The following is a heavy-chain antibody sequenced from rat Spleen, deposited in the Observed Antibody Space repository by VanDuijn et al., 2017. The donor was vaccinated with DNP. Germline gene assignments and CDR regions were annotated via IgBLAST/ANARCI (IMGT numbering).Heavy chain of an antibody. V-gene: IGHV5-31*01. CDR3: TSNPHFRTAAPFDH. D-gene: IGHD3-8*01. J-gene: IGHJ2*01. CDR2: ITKTGDTT. Sequence: EVQLVESGGGPVQPGGSLKVSCVASGFLFSNYWMTWIRQAPGKGLEWVASITKTGDTTYYSDSVQGRFSISRDNAESTLYLQVNSLRSEDTATYYCTSNPHFRTAAPFDHWGRGVMVTVSS. CDR1: GFLFSNYW.